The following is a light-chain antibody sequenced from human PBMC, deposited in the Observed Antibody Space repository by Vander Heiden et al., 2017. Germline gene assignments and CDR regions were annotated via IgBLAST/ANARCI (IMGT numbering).Light chain of an antibody. CDR3: CSYAGSSTP. J-gene: IGLJ2*01. CDR1: SSDVGSYNL. V-gene: IGLV2-23*02. CDR2: EVS. Sequence: QSALTPPASVSGSPGQSITISCTGTSSDVGSYNLVSWYQQHPGKAPKLMIYEVSKRPSGVSNRFSGSKSGNTASLTISGLQAEDEADYYCCSYAGSSTPFGGGTKLTVL.